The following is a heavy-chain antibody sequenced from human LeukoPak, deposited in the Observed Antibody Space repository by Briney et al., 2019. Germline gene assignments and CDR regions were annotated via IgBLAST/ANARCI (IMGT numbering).Heavy chain of an antibody. CDR1: GFTFSSYG. D-gene: IGHD2-2*01. Sequence: GGSLRLSCAASGFTFSSYGMHWVRQAPGKGLEWVAFIRYDESSKYYADSVKGRFTISRDNSKNTLYLQMNSLRAEDTAVYYCAKEKGYCTTTSCAAEGTGFDYWGQGTLVTVSS. CDR2: IRYDESSK. V-gene: IGHV3-30*02. J-gene: IGHJ4*02. CDR3: AKEKGYCTTTSCAAEGTGFDY.